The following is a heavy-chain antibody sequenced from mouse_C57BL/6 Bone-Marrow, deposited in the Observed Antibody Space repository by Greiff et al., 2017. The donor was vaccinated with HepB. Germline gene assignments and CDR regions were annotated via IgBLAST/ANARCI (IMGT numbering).Heavy chain of an antibody. CDR3: ARGPHFDY. J-gene: IGHJ2*01. Sequence: EVKLVESGPGLVKPSQSLSLTCSVTGYSITSGYYWNWIRQFPGNKLEWMGYISYDGSNNYNPSLKNRISITRDTSKNQFFLKLNSVTTEDTATYYCARGPHFDYWGQGTTLTVSS. CDR1: GYSITSGYY. V-gene: IGHV3-6*01. CDR2: ISYDGSN.